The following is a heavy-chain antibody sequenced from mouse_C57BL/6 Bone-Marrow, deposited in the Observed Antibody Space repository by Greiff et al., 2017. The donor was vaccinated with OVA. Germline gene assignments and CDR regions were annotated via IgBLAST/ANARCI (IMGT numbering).Heavy chain of an antibody. J-gene: IGHJ1*03. CDR2: IDPNSGGT. CDR1: GYTFTSYW. V-gene: IGHV1-72*01. Sequence: QVQLQQPGAELVKPGASVKLSCKASGYTFTSYWMHWVKQRPGRGLEWSGRIDPNSGGTKYNEKFKSKATLTVDKPSSTAYMQLSSLTSEDSAVYYCASHYGSSYEYFDVWGTGTTVTVSS. CDR3: ASHYGSSYEYFDV. D-gene: IGHD1-1*01.